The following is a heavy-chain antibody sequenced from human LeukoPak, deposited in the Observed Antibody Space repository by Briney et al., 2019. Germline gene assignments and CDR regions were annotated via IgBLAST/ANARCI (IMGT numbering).Heavy chain of an antibody. CDR1: GFTFGDFV. J-gene: IGHJ4*02. Sequence: SLILSCVTSGFTFGDFVMHWVRQAPGKGLECVSTISWTGDKVAYAGSVKGRFTVSRDNAKNSLFLQMNSLRTDDTALYYCIKDAPNGSIDYWGQGTLVTVSS. D-gene: IGHD2-8*01. V-gene: IGHV3-9*01. CDR3: IKDAPNGSIDY. CDR2: ISWTGDKV.